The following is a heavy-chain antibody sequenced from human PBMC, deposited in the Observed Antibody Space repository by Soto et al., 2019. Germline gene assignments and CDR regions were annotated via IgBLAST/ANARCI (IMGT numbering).Heavy chain of an antibody. CDR3: ARQYYDILTATNWFDP. CDR2: IYYSGST. Sequence: SETLSLTCTVSGGSISSSSYYWGWIRRPPGKGLEWIGSIYYSGSTYYNPSLKSRVTISVDTSKNQFSLKLSSVTAADTAVYYCARQYYDILTATNWFDPWGQGTLVTVS. J-gene: IGHJ5*02. V-gene: IGHV4-39*01. D-gene: IGHD3-9*01. CDR1: GGSISSSSYY.